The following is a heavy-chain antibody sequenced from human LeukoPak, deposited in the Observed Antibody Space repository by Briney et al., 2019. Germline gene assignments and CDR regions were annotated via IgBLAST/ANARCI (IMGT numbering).Heavy chain of an antibody. Sequence: PGRSLRLSCAASGFTFSSYTMHWVRQAPGKGLEWVAVISYDENNKYYAVSVKGRFTISRDNSKNTLYLQMNSLRAEDTAVYYCARAKQWLDAFDIWGQGTMVTVSS. CDR2: ISYDENNK. D-gene: IGHD6-19*01. J-gene: IGHJ3*02. V-gene: IGHV3-30*04. CDR1: GFTFSSYT. CDR3: ARAKQWLDAFDI.